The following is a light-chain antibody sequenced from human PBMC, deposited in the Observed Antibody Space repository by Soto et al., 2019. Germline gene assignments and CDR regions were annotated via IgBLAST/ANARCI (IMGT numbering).Light chain of an antibody. CDR2: AAS. J-gene: IGKJ2*01. CDR3: QQSYSTPYT. Sequence: DIQMTQSPSSLSASVGDRVTITCRASQSISSNLNWYQQKPGKAPKLLIYAASSLQSGVPSRFSVSGAGTDFTLTISSLQPEDVATYYCQQSYSTPYTFGQGTKLEIK. CDR1: QSISSN. V-gene: IGKV1-39*01.